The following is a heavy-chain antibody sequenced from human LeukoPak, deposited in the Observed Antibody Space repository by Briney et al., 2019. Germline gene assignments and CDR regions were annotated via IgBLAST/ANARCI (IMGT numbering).Heavy chain of an antibody. CDR2: ISSSSSYI. V-gene: IGHV3-21*04. Sequence: PGGSLRLSCAASGFTFSSYSVNRVRQAPGKGLEWVSSISSSSSYIYYADSVKGGFTISRDNAKNSLYLQMNSLRAEDTAVYYCATASRGGDYWGQGTLVTVSS. CDR1: GFTFSSYS. CDR3: ATASRGGDY. J-gene: IGHJ4*02.